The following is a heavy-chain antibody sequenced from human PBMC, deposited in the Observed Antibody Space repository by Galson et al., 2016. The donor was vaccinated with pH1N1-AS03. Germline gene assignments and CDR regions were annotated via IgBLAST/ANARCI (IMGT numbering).Heavy chain of an antibody. Sequence: SVKVSCKASGYTFSNYGITWVRQAPGQGLQWMGWIKNNNDNTIYGQNFQGRLTLTTDQSTNNAYMELKNLRSEDTGVYYCARAFEEYLLRDYSSVFDSWGQGTLVTVSS. V-gene: IGHV1-18*01. J-gene: IGHJ4*02. CDR2: IKNNNDNT. CDR1: GYTFSNYG. D-gene: IGHD2/OR15-2a*01. CDR3: ARAFEEYLLRDYSSVFDS.